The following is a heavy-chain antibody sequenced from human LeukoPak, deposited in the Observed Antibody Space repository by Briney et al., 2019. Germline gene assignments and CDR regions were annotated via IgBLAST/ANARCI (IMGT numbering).Heavy chain of an antibody. J-gene: IGHJ4*02. CDR2: IYSGGST. Sequence: GGCLRLSCAAPGFIVSSKYMGWVRQAPGKGLEWVSVIYSGGSTYYAASVEGRFTLSRDNSKNTVYLQMNSLRVEDTAVYYCARAGPIDYWGQGTLVTVSS. CDR1: GFIVSSKY. CDR3: ARAGPIDY. V-gene: IGHV3-53*01.